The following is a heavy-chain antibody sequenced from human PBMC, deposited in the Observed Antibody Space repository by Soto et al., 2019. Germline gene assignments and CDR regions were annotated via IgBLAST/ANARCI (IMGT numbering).Heavy chain of an antibody. CDR3: ARGYNWNYLSPADDYGDYVGSERGDLDAFDI. CDR1: GDSVSSNSAA. Sequence: QTLSLTCAISGDSVSSNSAAWNWIRQSPSRGLEWLGRTYYRSKWYNDYAVSVKSRITINPDTSKNQFSLQLNSVTPEDTAVYYCARGYNWNYLSPADDYGDYVGSERGDLDAFDIWGQGTMVTVSS. J-gene: IGHJ3*02. V-gene: IGHV6-1*01. D-gene: IGHD4-17*01. CDR2: TYYRSKWYN.